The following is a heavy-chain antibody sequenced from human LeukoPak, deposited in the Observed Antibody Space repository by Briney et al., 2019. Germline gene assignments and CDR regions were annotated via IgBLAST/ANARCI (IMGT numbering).Heavy chain of an antibody. V-gene: IGHV3-30*02. CDR1: GLSFSGSG. J-gene: IGHJ3*01. Sequence: TGGSLRLSCIASGLSFSGSGMHWIRQAPGKGLEWLTFIQYDESSKYYADSVRGRFTISRDNAKNSLHPQMNSLRAEDTAVYYCVTAFDLWGQGTLVTVSS. CDR2: IQYDESSK. CDR3: VTAFDL.